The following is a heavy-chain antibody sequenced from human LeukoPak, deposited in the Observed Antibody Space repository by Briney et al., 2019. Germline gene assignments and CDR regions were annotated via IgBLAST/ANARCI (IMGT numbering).Heavy chain of an antibody. Sequence: SETLSLTCTVSGGSISSGSCYWSWIRQPAGKGLEWIGRIYTSGSTNYNPSLKSRVTISVDTSKNQFSLKLSSVTAADTAVYYCARGTLRGDGDYYFDYWGQGTLVTVSS. CDR1: GGSISSGSCY. D-gene: IGHD2-21*02. CDR3: ARGTLRGDGDYYFDY. CDR2: IYTSGST. V-gene: IGHV4-61*02. J-gene: IGHJ4*02.